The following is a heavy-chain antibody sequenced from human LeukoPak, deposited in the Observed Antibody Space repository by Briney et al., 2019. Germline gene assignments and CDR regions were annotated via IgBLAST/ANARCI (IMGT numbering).Heavy chain of an antibody. CDR3: ARVSGSYDFWSGYYPNDAFDI. J-gene: IGHJ3*02. CDR2: IIPILGIA. Sequence: GASVKVSCKASGGTFSSYAISWVRQAPGQGLEWMGRIIPILGIANYAQKFQGRVTITADKSTSTAYMELSSLRSEDTAVYCCARVSGSYDFWSGYYPNDAFDIWGQGTMVTVSS. D-gene: IGHD3-3*01. V-gene: IGHV1-69*04. CDR1: GGTFSSYA.